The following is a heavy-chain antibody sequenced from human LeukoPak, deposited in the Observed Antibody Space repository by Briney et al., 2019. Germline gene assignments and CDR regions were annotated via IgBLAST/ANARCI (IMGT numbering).Heavy chain of an antibody. Sequence: GGSLRLYCAASGFSFDDYAMHWVRQAPGKGLEWISGISWNSDTIGYADSVKGRFTISRDNAKNSLYLQMNSLRAEDTALYYCAKDISGTYLAALDYWGQGTLVTVSS. CDR1: GFSFDDYA. V-gene: IGHV3-9*01. D-gene: IGHD1-26*01. CDR3: AKDISGTYLAALDY. CDR2: ISWNSDTI. J-gene: IGHJ4*02.